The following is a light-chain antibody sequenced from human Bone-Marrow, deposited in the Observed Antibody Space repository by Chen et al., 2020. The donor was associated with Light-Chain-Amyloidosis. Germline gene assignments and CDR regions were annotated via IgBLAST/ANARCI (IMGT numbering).Light chain of an antibody. CDR2: EVS. CDR3: CSYAGSSTPWV. J-gene: IGLJ3*02. CDR1: SSNVGSYNL. V-gene: IGLV2-23*02. Sequence: QSALTQPASVSGSPGQSITISCTGTSSNVGSYNLVSWYQQHPGKAPKLMIYEVSKRPSGVSNRFSGSKSGKTASLTISGLQAEDEADYYCCSYAGSSTPWVFGGGTKLTVL.